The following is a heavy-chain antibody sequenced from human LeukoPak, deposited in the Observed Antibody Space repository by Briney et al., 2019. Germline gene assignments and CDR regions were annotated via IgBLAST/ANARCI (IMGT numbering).Heavy chain of an antibody. CDR2: ISGSGGST. V-gene: IGHV3-23*01. CDR3: TKDHYRGNSFGYAFDV. J-gene: IGHJ3*01. Sequence: GGSLRLSCAASGFTFSSYGMSWVRQAPGKGLEWVSAISGSGGSTYYADSVKGRFTMSRDNSKNTLYLQINSLRAEDTAIYYCTKDHYRGNSFGYAFDVWGQGTMVTVSS. CDR1: GFTFSSYG. D-gene: IGHD4-23*01.